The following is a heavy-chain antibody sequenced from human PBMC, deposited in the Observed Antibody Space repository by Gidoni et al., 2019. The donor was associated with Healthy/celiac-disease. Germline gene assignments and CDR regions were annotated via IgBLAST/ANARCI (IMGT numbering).Heavy chain of an antibody. Sequence: QVQLQESGPGLVKPSETLSLTCTVSGYSISSGYYWGWIRQPPGKGLEWIGSIYHSGSTYYNPSLKSRVTISVDTSKNQFSLKLSSVTAADTAVYYCARDQWLAVDFEYWGQGTLVTVSS. CDR1: GYSISSGYY. CDR2: IYHSGST. CDR3: ARDQWLAVDFEY. V-gene: IGHV4-38-2*02. D-gene: IGHD3-22*01. J-gene: IGHJ4*02.